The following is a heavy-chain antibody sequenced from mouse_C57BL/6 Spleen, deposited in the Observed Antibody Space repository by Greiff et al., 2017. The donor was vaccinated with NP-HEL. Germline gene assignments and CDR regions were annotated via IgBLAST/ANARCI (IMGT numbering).Heavy chain of an antibody. CDR1: GYSFTGYY. Sequence: VQLKESGPELVKPGASVKISCKASGYSFTGYYMNWVKQSPEKSLEWIGEINPSTGGTTYNQKFKAKATLTVDKSSSTAYMQLKSLTSEDSAVYYCARVYGSRMDYWGQGTSVTVSS. V-gene: IGHV1-42*01. J-gene: IGHJ4*01. CDR3: ARVYGSRMDY. D-gene: IGHD1-1*01. CDR2: INPSTGGT.